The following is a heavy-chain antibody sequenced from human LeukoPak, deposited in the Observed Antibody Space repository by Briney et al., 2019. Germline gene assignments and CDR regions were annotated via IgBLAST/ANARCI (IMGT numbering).Heavy chain of an antibody. D-gene: IGHD6-19*01. Sequence: TSETLSLTCAVYGGSFSGYYWSWIRQPPGKGLEWIGEINHSGSTNYNPSLKSRVTISVDTSKNQFSLKLSSVTAADTAVYYCARSSGYSSGWNLYNWFDPWGQGTLVTVSS. CDR3: ARSSGYSSGWNLYNWFDP. J-gene: IGHJ5*02. CDR2: INHSGST. V-gene: IGHV4-34*01. CDR1: GGSFSGYY.